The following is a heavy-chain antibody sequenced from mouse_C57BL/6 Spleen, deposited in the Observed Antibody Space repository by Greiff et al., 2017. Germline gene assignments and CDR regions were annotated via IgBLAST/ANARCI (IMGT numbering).Heavy chain of an antibody. CDR2: ISDGGSYT. J-gene: IGHJ1*03. CDR1: GFTFSSYA. CDR3: AGDLTTVVAEGYWYFDV. Sequence: EVQLVESGGGLVKPGGSLKLSCAASGFTFSSYAMSWVRQTPEKRLEWVATISDGGSYTYYPDNVKGRFTISRDNATNNLYLQMSPLKSEDTAMYYCAGDLTTVVAEGYWYFDVWGTGTTVTVSS. D-gene: IGHD1-1*01. V-gene: IGHV5-4*01.